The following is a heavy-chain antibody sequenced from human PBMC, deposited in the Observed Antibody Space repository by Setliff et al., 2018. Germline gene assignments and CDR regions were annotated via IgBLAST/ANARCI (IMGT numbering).Heavy chain of an antibody. V-gene: IGHV3-53*01. CDR1: GGSFSTYY. CDR3: ARDKPIRDGYKRPPYYYGMDV. D-gene: IGHD5-12*01. CDR2: IYSGGST. J-gene: IGHJ6*02. Sequence: ASETLSLTCAVYGGSFSTYYWSWVRQAPGKGLEWVSVIYSGGSTYYADSVKGRFTISRDNSKNTLYLQMNSLRAEDTAVYYCARDKPIRDGYKRPPYYYGMDVWGQGTTVTVSS.